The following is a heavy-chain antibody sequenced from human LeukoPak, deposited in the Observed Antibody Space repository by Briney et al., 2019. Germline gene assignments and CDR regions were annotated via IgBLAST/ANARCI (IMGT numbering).Heavy chain of an antibody. CDR2: KKEDGSEK. CDR3: ARGRDWGTIAVAGFYFDY. V-gene: IGHV3-7*01. J-gene: IGHJ4*02. CDR1: GFTISNYW. Sequence: PGGSLRPSCAAAGFTISNYWKSWVRQAPGKVLGLVANKKEDGSEKYYVDSVKGRFTISRDNAKNSLYLRMNSLRAEDTAVYYCARGRDWGTIAVAGFYFDYWGQGTLVTVSS. D-gene: IGHD6-19*01.